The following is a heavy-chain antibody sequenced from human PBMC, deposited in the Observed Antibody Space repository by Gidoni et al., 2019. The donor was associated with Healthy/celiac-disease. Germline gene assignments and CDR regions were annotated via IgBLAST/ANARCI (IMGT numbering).Heavy chain of an antibody. CDR1: GFPFSSYW. CDR3: ARDGDYYYMDV. Sequence: VQLVESGGGLVQPGRSLRHSCAASGFPFSSYWMHWVRQATGKGLVWVSRINSDGISTSYSDSVKGRFTISRDNAKNTLYLQMNSLRAEDTAVYYCARDGDYYYMDVWGKGTTVTVSS. D-gene: IGHD3-16*01. V-gene: IGHV3-74*01. CDR2: INSDGIST. J-gene: IGHJ6*03.